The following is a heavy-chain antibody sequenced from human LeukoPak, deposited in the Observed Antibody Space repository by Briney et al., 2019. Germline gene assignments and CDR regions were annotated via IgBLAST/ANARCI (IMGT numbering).Heavy chain of an antibody. CDR1: GFTSSSYW. V-gene: IGHV3-74*01. CDR3: ARARGGLLWFGGDAFDI. Sequence: GGSLRLSCAASGFTSSSYWMHWVRQAPGKGLVWVSRINSGGSSTSYADSVKGRFTISRDNAKNTLYLQMNSLRAEDTAVYYCARARGGLLWFGGDAFDIWGQGTMVTVSS. CDR2: INSGGSST. D-gene: IGHD3-10*01. J-gene: IGHJ3*02.